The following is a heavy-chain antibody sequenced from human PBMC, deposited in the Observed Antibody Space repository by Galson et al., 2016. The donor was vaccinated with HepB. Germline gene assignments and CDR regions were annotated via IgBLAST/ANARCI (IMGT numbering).Heavy chain of an antibody. V-gene: IGHV3-74*01. Sequence: SLRLSCAASGFSFSDYWMHWVRQAPGKGLVWVSRIYSDGSSTAYADSAKGRFTTSRDNAKNTLYLQMNGLRAEDTAVYYCARGLYYYGSGSYYIRNNWFDPWGQGTLVTVSS. J-gene: IGHJ5*02. CDR2: IYSDGSST. D-gene: IGHD3-10*01. CDR3: ARGLYYYGSGSYYIRNNWFDP. CDR1: GFSFSDYW.